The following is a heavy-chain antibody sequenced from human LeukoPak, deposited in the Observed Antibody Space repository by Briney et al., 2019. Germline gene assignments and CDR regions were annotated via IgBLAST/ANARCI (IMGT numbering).Heavy chain of an antibody. Sequence: QPGGSLRLSCTASGFTFSDYAMSGVGQAPGKGLEWVSGISGSGGSIRYADSVKGRFIISRDNSKNTLYLQMNSLRAEDTAVYYCAKGGDGYNYYFDYWGQETLVTVSS. CDR3: AKGGDGYNYYFDY. CDR1: GFTFSDYA. V-gene: IGHV3-23*01. J-gene: IGHJ4*02. D-gene: IGHD5-24*01. CDR2: ISGSGGSI.